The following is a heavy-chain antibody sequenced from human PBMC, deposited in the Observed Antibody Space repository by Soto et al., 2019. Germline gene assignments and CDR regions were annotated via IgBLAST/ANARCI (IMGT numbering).Heavy chain of an antibody. V-gene: IGHV4-59*01. D-gene: IGHD3-22*01. J-gene: IGHJ6*02. Sequence: SETLSLTCTVSGGSISSYYWSWIRQPPGKGLEWIGYIYYSGSTNYNPSLKSRVTISVDTSKNQFSLKLSSVTAADTAVYYCARVVGYYDSSGYFDYYGMDVWGQGTTVTVSS. CDR1: GGSISSYY. CDR3: ARVVGYYDSSGYFDYYGMDV. CDR2: IYYSGST.